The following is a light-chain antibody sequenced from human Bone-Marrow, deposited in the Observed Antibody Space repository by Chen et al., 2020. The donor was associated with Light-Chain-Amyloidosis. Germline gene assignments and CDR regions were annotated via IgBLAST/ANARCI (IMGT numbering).Light chain of an antibody. J-gene: IGLJ3*02. Sequence: SYVLTQPPSVSVAPGQTATIACGGNNIGSTSVNWYQQTPGKAHPLVVYDDSDRPAGILERLSASNGGNTATMTISRVEAGDEADYYCQVWDRSSDRPVFGGGTKLTVL. CDR2: DDS. CDR1: NIGSTS. CDR3: QVWDRSSDRPV. V-gene: IGLV3-21*02.